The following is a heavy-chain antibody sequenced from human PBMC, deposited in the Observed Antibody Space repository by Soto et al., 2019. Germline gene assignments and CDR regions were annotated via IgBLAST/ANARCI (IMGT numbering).Heavy chain of an antibody. CDR3: ARDYMTTVTTGGYNWFDP. CDR2: IYYSGST. CDR1: GGSISSGGYY. V-gene: IGHV4-31*03. D-gene: IGHD4-17*01. Sequence: PSETLSLTCTVPGGSISSGGYYWSWIRQHPGKGLEWIGYIYYSGSTYYNPSLKSRVTISVDTSKNQFSLKLSSVTAADTAVYYCARDYMTTVTTGGYNWFDPWGQGTLVTVSS. J-gene: IGHJ5*02.